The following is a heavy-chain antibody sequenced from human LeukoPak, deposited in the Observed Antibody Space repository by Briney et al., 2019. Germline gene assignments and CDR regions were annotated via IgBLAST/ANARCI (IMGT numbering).Heavy chain of an antibody. Sequence: NPSETLSLTCTVSGGSLSGCHWTWVRQPPGKGLEWIGEVNLQGSTNYNPSLMGRVAISVDTSENHISLQLTSVTAADTAVYYCAREGGPYRPLDYSGQGTLVTVSS. CDR2: VNLQGST. CDR3: AREGGPYRPLDY. V-gene: IGHV4-34*01. J-gene: IGHJ4*02. CDR1: GGSLSGCH.